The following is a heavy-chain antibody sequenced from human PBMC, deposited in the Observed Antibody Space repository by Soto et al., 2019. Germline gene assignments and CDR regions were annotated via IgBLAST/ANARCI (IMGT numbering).Heavy chain of an antibody. D-gene: IGHD1-26*01. J-gene: IGHJ3*02. CDR2: IIPIFGTA. CDR1: GGTFSSYA. CDR3: ARDRGYGIVGATWRAFDI. V-gene: IGHV1-69*13. Sequence: SVKVSCKASGGTFSSYAISWVRQAPGQGLEWMGGIIPIFGTANYAQKFQGRVTITAHESTSTAYMELSSLRSEDTAVYYCARDRGYGIVGATWRAFDIWGQGTMVTVSS.